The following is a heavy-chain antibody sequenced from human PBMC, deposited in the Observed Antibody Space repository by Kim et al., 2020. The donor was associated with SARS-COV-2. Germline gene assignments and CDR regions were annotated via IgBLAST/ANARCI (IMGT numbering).Heavy chain of an antibody. Sequence: GGSLRLSCAASGFTVSSNYMSWVRQAPGKGLEWVSVIYSGGSTYYADSVKGRFTISRDNSKNTLYLQMNSLRAEDTAVYYCASSMVRGVPPDYWGQGTLVTVSS. CDR2: IYSGGST. CDR3: ASSMVRGVPPDY. V-gene: IGHV3-53*01. J-gene: IGHJ4*02. D-gene: IGHD3-10*01. CDR1: GFTVSSNY.